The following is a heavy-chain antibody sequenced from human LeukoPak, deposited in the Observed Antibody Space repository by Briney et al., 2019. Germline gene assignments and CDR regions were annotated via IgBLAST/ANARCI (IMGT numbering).Heavy chain of an antibody. CDR3: AKESLRGHSYGFDN. V-gene: IGHV3-21*04. CDR2: ISSSSSYI. D-gene: IGHD5-18*01. CDR1: GFTFSSYS. J-gene: IGHJ4*02. Sequence: GGSLRLSCAASGFTFSSYSMNWVRQAPGKGLEWVSSISSSSSYIYYADSVKGRFTISRGNAKNSLYLKMNSLRAGDTALYYCAKESLRGHSYGFDNWGQGTLVTVSS.